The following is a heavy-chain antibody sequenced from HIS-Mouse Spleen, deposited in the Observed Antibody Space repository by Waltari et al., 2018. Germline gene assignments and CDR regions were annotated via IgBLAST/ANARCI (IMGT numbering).Heavy chain of an antibody. J-gene: IGHJ4*02. CDR1: GFTFSSYA. Sequence: QVQLVESGGGVVQPGRSLRLSCSASGFTFSSYAMHWVRQAPGKGVEWVACISNDGSNKYYAESVKGRLTISRDNSKNTLYLQMNSLRAEDTAVYYCARSSGIPLDYWGQGTLVTVSS. V-gene: IGHV3-30-3*01. D-gene: IGHD1-20*01. CDR2: ISNDGSNK. CDR3: ARSSGIPLDY.